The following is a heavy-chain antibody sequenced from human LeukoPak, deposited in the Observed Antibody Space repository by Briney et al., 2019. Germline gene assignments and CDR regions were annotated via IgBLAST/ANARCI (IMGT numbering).Heavy chain of an antibody. J-gene: IGHJ4*02. CDR2: IYSGGST. CDR3: ASPGIAAVGNFDY. D-gene: IGHD6-13*01. Sequence: PGGSLRLSCAASGFTVSSNYMSWVRQAPGKGLEWVSVIYSGGSTYYADSVKGRFTISRDNSKNTLYLQMNSLRAEDTAVYYCASPGIAAVGNFDYWGQGTLVTVSS. V-gene: IGHV3-53*01. CDR1: GFTVSSNY.